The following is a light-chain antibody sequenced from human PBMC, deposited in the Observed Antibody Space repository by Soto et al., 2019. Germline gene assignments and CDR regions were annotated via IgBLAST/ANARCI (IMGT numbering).Light chain of an antibody. Sequence: QSVLTQPPSVSGAPGQRVTISCTGSSSNIGAGYDVHWYQQLPGTAPKLLIYGNNNRPSGVPDRISGSKSGTSASLAISGLRSEDEADYYCAAWDDSLSGRYVFGTGTKLTVL. V-gene: IGLV1-40*01. CDR1: SSNIGAGYD. J-gene: IGLJ1*01. CDR3: AAWDDSLSGRYV. CDR2: GNN.